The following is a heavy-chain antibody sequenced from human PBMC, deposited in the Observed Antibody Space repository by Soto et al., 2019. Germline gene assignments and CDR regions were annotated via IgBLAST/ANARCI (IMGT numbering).Heavy chain of an antibody. CDR2: IYYSGST. J-gene: IGHJ5*02. CDR1: GGSISSSSYY. D-gene: IGHD2-15*01. Sequence: QLQLQESGPGLVKPSETLSLTCTVSGGSISSSSYYWGWIRQPPGKGLEWIGSIYYSGSTYYNPSLKSRVTISVDTSKNQFSLKLSSVTAADTAVYYCARFVRYCSGGSCWDWFDPWGQGTLVTVSS. CDR3: ARFVRYCSGGSCWDWFDP. V-gene: IGHV4-39*01.